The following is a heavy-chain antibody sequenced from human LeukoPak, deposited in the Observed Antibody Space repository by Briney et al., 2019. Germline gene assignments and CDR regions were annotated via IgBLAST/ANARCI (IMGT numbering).Heavy chain of an antibody. CDR1: GFTFSSYA. CDR3: ARVGAVAGMGVFDY. D-gene: IGHD6-19*01. V-gene: IGHV1-46*01. CDR2: INPSGGST. Sequence: PGRSLRLSCAASGFTFSSYAMHWVRQAPGQGLEWMGIINPSGGSTSYAQKFQGRVTMTRDTSTSTVYMELSSLRSEDTAVYYCARVGAVAGMGVFDYWGQGTLVTVSS. J-gene: IGHJ4*02.